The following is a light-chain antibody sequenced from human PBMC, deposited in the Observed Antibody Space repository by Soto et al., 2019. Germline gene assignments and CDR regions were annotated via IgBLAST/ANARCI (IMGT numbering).Light chain of an antibody. CDR1: QGISSY. Sequence: DIQLTQSPSFLSASVGDRVTITCRASQGISSYLAWYQQKPGKAPKLLIYAASTLQSGVPSRFSGSGSGTEFTLTISSLQPEDFATYYCQQLNSYTRITVGQGTRLEIK. V-gene: IGKV1-9*01. CDR3: QQLNSYTRIT. J-gene: IGKJ5*01. CDR2: AAS.